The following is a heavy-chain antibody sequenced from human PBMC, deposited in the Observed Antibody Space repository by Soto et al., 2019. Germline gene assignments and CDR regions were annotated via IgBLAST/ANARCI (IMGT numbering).Heavy chain of an antibody. CDR1: GFTFSSYA. Sequence: PGGSLRLSCAASGFTFSSYAMSWVRQAPGKGLEWVSAISGSGGSTYYADSVKGRFTISRDNSKNTLYLQMNSLRAEDTAVYYCAKGVDYYDSSGLFDYWGQGTLVTVSS. CDR3: AKGVDYYDSSGLFDY. V-gene: IGHV3-23*01. CDR2: ISGSGGST. D-gene: IGHD3-22*01. J-gene: IGHJ4*02.